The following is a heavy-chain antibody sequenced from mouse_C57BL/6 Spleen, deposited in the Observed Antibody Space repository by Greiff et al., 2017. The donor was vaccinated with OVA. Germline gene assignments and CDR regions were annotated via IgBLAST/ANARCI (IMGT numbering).Heavy chain of an antibody. D-gene: IGHD1-1*01. CDR2: IYPSSGST. Sequence: QVQLQQPGAELVKPGASVKMSCTASGYTFTSYWITLVTQRPGQGLEWIGDIYPSSGSTNSHEKFKRKATLTVDTSSSTAYMQLSSLTSEDSAVYYCASSYYYGSSYVGWFAYWGQGTLVTVSA. CDR3: ASSYYYGSSYVGWFAY. J-gene: IGHJ3*01. CDR1: GYTFTSYW. V-gene: IGHV1-55*01.